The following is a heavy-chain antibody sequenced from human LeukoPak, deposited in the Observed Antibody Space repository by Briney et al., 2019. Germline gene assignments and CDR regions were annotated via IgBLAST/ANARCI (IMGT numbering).Heavy chain of an antibody. Sequence: SGGSLRLSCAASGFTVSSNYMSWVRQAPGKGLEWVSVIYSGGSTYYADSVKGRFTISRDNSKNTLYLQMNSLRAENTAVYYCASRDGYNYYYWGQGTLVTVSS. CDR3: ASRDGYNYYY. D-gene: IGHD5-24*01. CDR2: IYSGGST. J-gene: IGHJ4*02. CDR1: GFTVSSNY. V-gene: IGHV3-66*01.